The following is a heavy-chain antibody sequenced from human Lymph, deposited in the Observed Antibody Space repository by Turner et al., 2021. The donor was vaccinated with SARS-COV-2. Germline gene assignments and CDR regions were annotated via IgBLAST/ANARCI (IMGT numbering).Heavy chain of an antibody. J-gene: IGHJ4*02. D-gene: IGHD4-17*01. CDR2: ISGSGVST. V-gene: IGHV3-23*01. CDR1: GLTFSSYA. CDR3: ARLLPYGDYFDY. Sequence: EVQLLESGGGLVQPGGSLRLSCAASGLTFSSYAMSWVRQAPGKGLEWVSTISGSGVSTYYADSVKGRFTISRDNSKNTLYLQMNSLRAEDTAVYYCARLLPYGDYFDYWGQGTLVTVSS.